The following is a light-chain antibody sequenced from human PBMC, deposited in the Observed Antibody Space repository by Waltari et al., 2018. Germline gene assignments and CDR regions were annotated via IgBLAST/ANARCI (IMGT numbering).Light chain of an antibody. CDR3: HQRSSWPLT. J-gene: IGKJ4*01. CDR1: QSVFNY. V-gene: IGKV3-11*01. CDR2: DTS. Sequence: IVWTKSTVTLSLSPGERATLSFRASQSVFNYLAWYQQKPGQAPRLLIYDTSNRATGIPDRFSASGSGTDFTLTISRLEPEDFAVYYCHQRSSWPLTFGGGTKVEIK.